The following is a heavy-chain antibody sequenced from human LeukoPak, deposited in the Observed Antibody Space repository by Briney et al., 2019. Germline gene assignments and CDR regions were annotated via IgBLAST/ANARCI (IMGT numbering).Heavy chain of an antibody. CDR2: IRNKANSYTT. Sequence: GGSLRLSCAASGFTFSDHYMDWVRQAPGKGLEWVGRIRNKANSYTTEYAASVRGRFTISRDDSRNSLYLQMNSLKTEDTAVYYCARGHRGMGVWGQGTTVTVSS. V-gene: IGHV3-72*01. CDR3: ARGHRGMGV. CDR1: GFTFSDHY. J-gene: IGHJ6*02. D-gene: IGHD2-21*01.